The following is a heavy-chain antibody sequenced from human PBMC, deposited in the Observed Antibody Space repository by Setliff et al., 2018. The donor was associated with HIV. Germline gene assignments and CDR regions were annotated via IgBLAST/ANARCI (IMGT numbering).Heavy chain of an antibody. Sequence: GGSLRLSCAASGFTFTSYAMHWVRQAPGKGLEWVALISYDGSNQFYADSVKGRFTISRDNAKNSLYLQMNSLRAEDTAVYYCARRDCSGGSCYMGYWGQGTLVTVSS. CDR2: ISYDGSNQ. CDR1: GFTFTSYA. CDR3: ARRDCSGGSCYMGY. V-gene: IGHV3-30*07. D-gene: IGHD2-15*01. J-gene: IGHJ4*02.